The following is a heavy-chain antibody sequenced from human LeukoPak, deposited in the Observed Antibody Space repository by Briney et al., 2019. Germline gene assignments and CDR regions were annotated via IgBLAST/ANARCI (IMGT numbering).Heavy chain of an antibody. CDR1: GYTFTTYG. V-gene: IGHV1-18*01. CDR3: ARGRDCSSTSCPYYYYYYMDV. J-gene: IGHJ6*03. D-gene: IGHD2-2*01. CDR2: ISGYNGRT. Sequence: ASVMVSCKASGYTFTTYGISWVRQAPGQGLEWMGWISGYNGRTNYGQNLQGRVTMTTDTSTSTAYMELRSLRSDDTAVYYCARGRDCSSTSCPYYYYYYMDVWGKGTTVTVSS.